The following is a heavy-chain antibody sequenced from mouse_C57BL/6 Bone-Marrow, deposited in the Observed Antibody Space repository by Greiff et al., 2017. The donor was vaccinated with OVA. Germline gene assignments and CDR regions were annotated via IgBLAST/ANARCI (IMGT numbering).Heavy chain of an antibody. V-gene: IGHV1-26*01. CDR1: GYTFTDYY. CDR3: ARDWAY. D-gene: IGHD4-1*01. J-gene: IGHJ2*01. Sequence: EVKLQQSGPELVKPGASVKISCKASGYTFTDYYMNWVKQSHGKSLEWIGDINPNNGGTSYNQKFKGKATLTVDKSSSTAYMELRSLTSEDSAVYYCARDWAYWGQGTTLTVSS. CDR2: INPNNGGT.